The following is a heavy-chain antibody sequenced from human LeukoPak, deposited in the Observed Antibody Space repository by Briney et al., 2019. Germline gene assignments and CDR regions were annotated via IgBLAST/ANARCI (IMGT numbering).Heavy chain of an antibody. Sequence: GGSLRLSCAASGFTFSSYSMNWVRQAPGKGLEWVSSISSSSSYIYYADSVKGRFTISRDNAKNSLYLQMNSLRAEDTAVYYCARAVGVYFDWLLPTLGFDYWGQGTLATVSS. D-gene: IGHD3-9*01. CDR3: ARAVGVYFDWLLPTLGFDY. V-gene: IGHV3-21*01. CDR2: ISSSSSYI. CDR1: GFTFSSYS. J-gene: IGHJ4*02.